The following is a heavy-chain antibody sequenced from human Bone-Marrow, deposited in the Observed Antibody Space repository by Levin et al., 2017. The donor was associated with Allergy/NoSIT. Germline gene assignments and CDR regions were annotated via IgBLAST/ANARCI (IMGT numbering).Heavy chain of an antibody. J-gene: IGHJ6*02. CDR3: VRESSSSAFNYYNYYAMDI. CDR2: INQDATEK. Sequence: GGSLRLSCVASGFSFSHYWMSWVRQAPGKGPEWVANINQDATEKFSVDSVKGRFTISRDNVKNSLYLQMNSLRAEDTAVYYCVRESSSSAFNYYNYYAMDIWGQGTKVTVS. CDR1: GFSFSHYW. V-gene: IGHV3-7*01. D-gene: IGHD6-6*01.